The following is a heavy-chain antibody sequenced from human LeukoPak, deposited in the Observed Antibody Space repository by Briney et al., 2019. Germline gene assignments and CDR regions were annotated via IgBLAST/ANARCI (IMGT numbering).Heavy chain of an antibody. D-gene: IGHD3-3*02. Sequence: SSETLSLTCTVSGGPISIYYWSWIRQPPGKGLEGIGSIYYTGSTNYNPSLKSRVTISVDTSKNQLSLKLGSVTAADTAVYYCARAHFWSGYTIDYWGQGTAVTVSS. J-gene: IGHJ4*02. CDR3: ARAHFWSGYTIDY. V-gene: IGHV4-59*01. CDR2: IYYTGST. CDR1: GGPISIYY.